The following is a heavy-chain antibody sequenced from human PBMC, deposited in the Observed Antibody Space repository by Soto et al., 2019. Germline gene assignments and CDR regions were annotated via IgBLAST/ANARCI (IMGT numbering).Heavy chain of an antibody. Sequence: GASVKVSCKASGGTFSSYAISWVRQAPGQGLEWMGGIIPIFGTANYAQKFQGRVTITADESTCTAYMELSSLRSEDTAVYYCARGPWSGYSSWGYLDYWGQGTLVTVSS. D-gene: IGHD3-3*01. V-gene: IGHV1-69*13. J-gene: IGHJ4*02. CDR2: IIPIFGTA. CDR3: ARGPWSGYSSWGYLDY. CDR1: GGTFSSYA.